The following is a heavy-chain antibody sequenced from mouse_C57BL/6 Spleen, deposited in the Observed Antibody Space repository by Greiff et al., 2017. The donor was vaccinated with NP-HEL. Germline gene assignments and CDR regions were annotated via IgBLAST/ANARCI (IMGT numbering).Heavy chain of an antibody. J-gene: IGHJ1*03. D-gene: IGHD3-3*01. V-gene: IGHV3-6*01. CDR2: ISYDGSN. CDR3: ARGGRDWYFDV. CDR1: GYSITSGYY. Sequence: DVHLVESGPGLVKPSQSLSLTCSVTGYSITSGYYWNWIRQFPGNKLEWMGYISYDGSNNYNPSLKNRISITRDTSKNQFFLKLNSVTTEDTATYYCARGGRDWYFDVWGTGTTVTVSS.